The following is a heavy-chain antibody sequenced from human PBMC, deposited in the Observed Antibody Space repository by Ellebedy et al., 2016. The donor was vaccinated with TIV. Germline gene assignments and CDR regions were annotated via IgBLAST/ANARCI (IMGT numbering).Heavy chain of an antibody. V-gene: IGHV1-18*04. CDR3: ARAGRHYDFWSGYLPAAGLAFDY. J-gene: IGHJ4*02. CDR2: ISAYNGNT. CDR1: GYTFSSYG. D-gene: IGHD3-3*01. Sequence: AASVTVSCKASGYTFSSYGISWVRQAPGQGLEWMGWISAYNGNTNYSQKLQGRVTMTTDTSTSTAYMELRSLRSDDTAVYYFARAGRHYDFWSGYLPAAGLAFDYWGQGTLVTVSS.